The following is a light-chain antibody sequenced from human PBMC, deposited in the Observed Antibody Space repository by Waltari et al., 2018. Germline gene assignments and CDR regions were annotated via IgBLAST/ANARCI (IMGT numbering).Light chain of an antibody. CDR2: STN. V-gene: IGLV8-61*01. CDR1: SASVSTSTN. Sequence: QTVVTQESSLSVSPGATVPLNCGLTSASVSTSTNPSWFQQTPGQAPRTLIYSTNIRSSGVPDRFSGSILGNKAALTITGAQADDESLYLCVLYVGRGIKVFGGGTKLTVL. J-gene: IGLJ2*01. CDR3: VLYVGRGIKV.